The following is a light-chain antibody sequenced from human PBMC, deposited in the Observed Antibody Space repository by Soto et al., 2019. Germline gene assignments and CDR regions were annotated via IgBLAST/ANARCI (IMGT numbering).Light chain of an antibody. CDR1: QSVSSN. Sequence: EIVMTQSPATLSVSPGERATLSCSSSQSVSSNLAWYQQKPGQAPRLLIYGASTRATGIPARFSGSGSGTEFTLTISSLQSEDCAGYYFQHYNTWPRTFRKGTQVEIK. V-gene: IGKV3-15*01. J-gene: IGKJ1*01. CDR3: QHYNTWPRT. CDR2: GAS.